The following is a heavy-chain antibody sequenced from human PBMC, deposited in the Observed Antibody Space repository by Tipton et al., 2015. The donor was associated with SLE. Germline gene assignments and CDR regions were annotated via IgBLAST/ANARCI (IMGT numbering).Heavy chain of an antibody. D-gene: IGHD5-18*01. CDR1: GFTFDSYG. CDR2: IWYDGSNK. V-gene: IGHV3-33*01. J-gene: IGHJ4*02. Sequence: SLRLSCAASGFTFDSYGMHWVRQAPGKGLEWVAVIWYDGSNKYYADSVKGRFTIYRDNSKNTLYLQMNSLRAEDTAVYYCARGKYTFDYWGQGILVTVSS. CDR3: ARGKYTFDY.